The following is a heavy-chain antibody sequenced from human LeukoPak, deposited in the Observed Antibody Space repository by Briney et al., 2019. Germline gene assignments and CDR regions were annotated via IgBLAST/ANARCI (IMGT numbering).Heavy chain of an antibody. Sequence: PGGSLRLSCAASGFTFSSYGMHWVGQAPGKGLEWVAFIRYDGSNKYYADSVKGRFTISRDNSKNTLYLQMNSLRTEDTAVYYCAKDLGISRWAFDIWGQGTMVTVSS. CDR3: AKDLGISRWAFDI. J-gene: IGHJ3*02. V-gene: IGHV3-30*02. D-gene: IGHD1-14*01. CDR1: GFTFSSYG. CDR2: IRYDGSNK.